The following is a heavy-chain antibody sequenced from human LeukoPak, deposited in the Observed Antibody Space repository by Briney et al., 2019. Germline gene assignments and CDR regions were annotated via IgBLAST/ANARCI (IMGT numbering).Heavy chain of an antibody. J-gene: IGHJ6*03. Sequence: GGSLRLSCEGSGFTLSNYWMGWVRQAPGKGLQWVANIKTDGSEKYYVDSVKGRFTISRDNAKNSLYLQMNSLRVEDTAVYYCARAWGRYYYYYYMDVWGKGTTVTVSS. V-gene: IGHV3-7*01. CDR1: GFTLSNYW. D-gene: IGHD7-27*01. CDR2: IKTDGSEK. CDR3: ARAWGRYYYYYYMDV.